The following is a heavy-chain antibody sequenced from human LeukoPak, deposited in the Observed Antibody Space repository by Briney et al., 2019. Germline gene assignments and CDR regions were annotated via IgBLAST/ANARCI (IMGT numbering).Heavy chain of an antibody. Sequence: PGGSLRLSCAASGFTFDDYAMHWVRHAPGEGLEWVSGISWNGGSIDYADSVRGRFTISRDNAKNSLYLQMNSLRTEDTALYYCAKDDSYGGNSHFDYWGQGTLVTVSS. J-gene: IGHJ4*02. CDR2: ISWNGGSI. V-gene: IGHV3-9*01. CDR3: AKDDSYGGNSHFDY. CDR1: GFTFDDYA. D-gene: IGHD4-23*01.